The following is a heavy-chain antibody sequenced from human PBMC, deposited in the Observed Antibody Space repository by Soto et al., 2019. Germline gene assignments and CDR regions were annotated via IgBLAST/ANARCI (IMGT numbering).Heavy chain of an antibody. Sequence: ASVKVSCKASGYTFTGFYLHWVRQAPGQGLEWMGWINPNSGGTKFAEKFQGRVTMTRDTSISTAYMELSRLRSDDTAVFYCASEDNSNLRDAFDIWRQGTMVTVSS. CDR2: INPNSGGT. CDR3: ASEDNSNLRDAFDI. CDR1: GYTFTGFY. J-gene: IGHJ3*02. D-gene: IGHD1-20*01. V-gene: IGHV1-2*02.